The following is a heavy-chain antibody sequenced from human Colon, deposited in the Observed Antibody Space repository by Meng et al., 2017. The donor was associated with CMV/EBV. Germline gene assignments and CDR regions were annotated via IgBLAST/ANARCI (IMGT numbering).Heavy chain of an antibody. CDR3: ARATLTIFGVVIPPHWFDP. V-gene: IGHV4-39*07. CDR2: IYYSGST. D-gene: IGHD3-3*01. CDR1: GGAISSSSYF. J-gene: IGHJ5*02. Sequence: QPPPPTPRVCGGAISSSSYFWGWIRQPPGKGLEWIGSIYYSGSTYYNPSLKSRVTISVDTSKNQFSLKLSSVTAADTAVYYCARATLTIFGVVIPPHWFDPWGQGTLVTVSS.